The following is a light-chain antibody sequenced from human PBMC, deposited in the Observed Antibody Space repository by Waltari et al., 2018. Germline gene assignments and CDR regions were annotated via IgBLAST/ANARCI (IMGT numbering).Light chain of an antibody. V-gene: IGLV3-19*01. CDR3: XSRDXSGXXVV. CDR1: SLAAFY. J-gene: IGLJ2*01. Sequence: SELTQDPXXSVALGQTVTITCQGHSLAAFYAHWYQQKPGQAPILVIYGKNNRPSGIPXRXXGSNSGNSXSLTITGAQAEDEAAYYXXSRDXSGXXVVFGGGXKLTVL. CDR2: GKN.